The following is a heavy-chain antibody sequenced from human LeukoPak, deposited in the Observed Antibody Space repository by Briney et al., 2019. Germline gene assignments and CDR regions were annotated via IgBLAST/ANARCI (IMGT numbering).Heavy chain of an antibody. Sequence: GGSLRLSCAASGFTFSSYAMSWVRQAPGKGLEWVSAISGSGGSTYYADSVKGRFTISRDNSKNTLYLQMNSLRAEDTAVYYCAKDVGYDFWSGSVDYWGQGTLVTVSS. J-gene: IGHJ4*02. CDR2: ISGSGGST. CDR3: AKDVGYDFWSGSVDY. V-gene: IGHV3-23*01. CDR1: GFTFSSYA. D-gene: IGHD3-3*01.